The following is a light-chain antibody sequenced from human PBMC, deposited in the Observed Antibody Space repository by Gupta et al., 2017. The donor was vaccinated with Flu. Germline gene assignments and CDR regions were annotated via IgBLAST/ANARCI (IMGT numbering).Light chain of an antibody. Sequence: SVLTPPPSASGPPGQRVTGSCSGSSSNSGRYYVSWDQPHPGTAPKLLIYRNNPRAPGGPDRFSGSKTGTSASLASSGLRSEDEADYYCAAWEDILSVVFGGGTKLTVL. V-gene: IGLV1-47*01. CDR3: AAWEDILSVV. J-gene: IGLJ2*01. CDR2: RNN. CDR1: SSNSGRYY.